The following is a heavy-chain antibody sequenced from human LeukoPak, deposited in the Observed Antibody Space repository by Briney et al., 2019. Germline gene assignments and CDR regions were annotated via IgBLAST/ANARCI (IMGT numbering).Heavy chain of an antibody. J-gene: IGHJ4*02. CDR3: AKGRLLPYYFDY. Sequence: GGSLRLSCAASGFTFSIYSMNWVRQAPGKGLERVSSISSSSSYIYYAESVKGRFTISTDNAKNSLYLQMNSLRAEDTAVYYCAKGRLLPYYFDYWGQGTLVTVSS. CDR1: GFTFSIYS. V-gene: IGHV3-21*04. CDR2: ISSSSSYI. D-gene: IGHD3-22*01.